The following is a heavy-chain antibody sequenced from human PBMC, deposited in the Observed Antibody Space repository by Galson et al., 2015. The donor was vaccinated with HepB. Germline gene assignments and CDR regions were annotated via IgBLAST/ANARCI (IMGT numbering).Heavy chain of an antibody. CDR1: GFAFSSYA. V-gene: IGHV3-23*01. Sequence: SLRLSCAASGFAFSSYAMAWVRQAPGKGLEWVSAVGGGGTTTYYADSVKGRFTILRDNSKNILYLQMNTLRAEDTAVYYCAKTKSSGWYVQRRTFLDYWGQGALVAVSS. CDR3: AKTKSSGWYVQRRTFLDY. CDR2: VGGGGTTT. D-gene: IGHD6-19*01. J-gene: IGHJ4*02.